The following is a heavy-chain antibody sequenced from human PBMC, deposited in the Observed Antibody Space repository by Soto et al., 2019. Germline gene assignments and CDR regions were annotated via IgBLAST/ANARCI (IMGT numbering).Heavy chain of an antibody. D-gene: IGHD3-10*01. Sequence: LSLTCTVSGGSISNAAYYWGWIRQPPGKGLEWIGSIYYSGSTYYNPSLKSRVTISVDTSKNQFSLKLSSVTAADTAVYYCARHQYGSGSYYNAGSSPYYYYYGMDVWGQGTTVTVSS. CDR2: IYYSGST. CDR1: GGSISNAAYY. V-gene: IGHV4-39*01. CDR3: ARHQYGSGSYYNAGSSPYYYYYGMDV. J-gene: IGHJ6*02.